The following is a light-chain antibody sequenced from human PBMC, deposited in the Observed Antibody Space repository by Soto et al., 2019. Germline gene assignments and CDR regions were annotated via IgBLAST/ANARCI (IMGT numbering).Light chain of an antibody. Sequence: QSVLTQPPSVSGAPGQRLTLSCTGSSSNIGAGYDVHWYQQLPGAAPKVVIYGNTNRPSGVPDRFSGSKSGPSASLVITGLQAEDEADYYCLSYDKSLSAYVLGGGTKLTV. CDR3: LSYDKSLSAYV. V-gene: IGLV1-40*01. CDR2: GNT. J-gene: IGLJ1*01. CDR1: SSNIGAGYD.